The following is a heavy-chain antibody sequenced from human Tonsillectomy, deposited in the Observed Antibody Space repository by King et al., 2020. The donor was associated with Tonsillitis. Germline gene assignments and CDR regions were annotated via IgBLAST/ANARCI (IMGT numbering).Heavy chain of an antibody. D-gene: IGHD4-11*01. V-gene: IGHV4-59*01. CDR3: ARVSYMGTLTPPYYYFYMDV. CDR1: GGSISSYY. J-gene: IGHJ6*03. Sequence: QVQLQESGPGLVKPSETLSLTCTVSGGSISSYYWSWTRQPPGKGLESIGYISDSGRTNYNPSLKSRVTISVDTSKNQFSLKLSSATAADTAVYYCARVSYMGTLTPPYYYFYMDVWGKGTTVAVSS. CDR2: ISDSGRT.